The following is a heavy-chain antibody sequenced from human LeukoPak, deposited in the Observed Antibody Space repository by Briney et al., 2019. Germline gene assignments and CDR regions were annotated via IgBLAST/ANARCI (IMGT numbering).Heavy chain of an antibody. CDR1: GDTFSSYA. V-gene: IGHV1-69*06. CDR3: ARVESWEHSGSSQDAIDI. Sequence: SVKVSCKASGDTFSSYAINWVRQAPGQGLEWMGGIIPIFDTANHAQKFQGRVTITADKSTSTVYMELSSLRSEDTAVYYCARVESWEHSGSSQDAIDIWGQGTMVSVSS. CDR2: IIPIFDTA. D-gene: IGHD1-26*01. J-gene: IGHJ3*02.